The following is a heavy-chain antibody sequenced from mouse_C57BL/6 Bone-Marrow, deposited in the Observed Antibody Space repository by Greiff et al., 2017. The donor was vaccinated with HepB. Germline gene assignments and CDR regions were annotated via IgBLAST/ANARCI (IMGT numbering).Heavy chain of an antibody. Sequence: VKLMESGPGLVQPSQSLSITCTVSGFSLTSYGVHWVRQSPGKGLEWLGVICSGGSTDYNAAFISRLSISKDNSKSQVFFKMNSLKADDTAIYYCARNWHSNYPHWYFDVWGTGTTVTVSS. CDR2: ICSGGST. J-gene: IGHJ1*03. CDR1: GFSLTSYG. D-gene: IGHD2-5*01. CDR3: ARNWHSNYPHWYFDV. V-gene: IGHV2-2*01.